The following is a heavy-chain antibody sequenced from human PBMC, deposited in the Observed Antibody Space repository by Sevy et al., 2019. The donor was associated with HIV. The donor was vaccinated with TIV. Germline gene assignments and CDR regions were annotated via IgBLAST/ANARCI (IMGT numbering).Heavy chain of an antibody. CDR3: AKDDFEGYYCGSGSPYYYYGMDV. CDR1: GFTFSSYA. J-gene: IGHJ6*02. CDR2: LSGSGGST. D-gene: IGHD3-10*01. V-gene: IGHV3-23*01. Sequence: GGSLRLSCAASGFTFSSYAMSWVRPAPGKGLEWVSALSGSGGSTYYADSVKGRFTISRDNSKNTLYLQMNSLRAEDKAVYYCAKDDFEGYYCGSGSPYYYYGMDVWGQGTTVTVSS.